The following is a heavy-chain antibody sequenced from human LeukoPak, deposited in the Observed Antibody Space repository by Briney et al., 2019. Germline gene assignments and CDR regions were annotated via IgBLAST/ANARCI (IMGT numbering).Heavy chain of an antibody. V-gene: IGHV3-48*04. Sequence: GGSLRLSCAASGFTFSSYSMNWVRQAPGKGLEWVSYISSSSSTIYYADSVKGRFTISRDNAKNSLYLQMNSLRAEDTAVYYCATTYYYDSSGYFYYYYGMDVWGQGTTVTVSS. CDR1: GFTFSSYS. CDR2: ISSSSSTI. J-gene: IGHJ6*02. CDR3: ATTYYYDSSGYFYYYYGMDV. D-gene: IGHD3-22*01.